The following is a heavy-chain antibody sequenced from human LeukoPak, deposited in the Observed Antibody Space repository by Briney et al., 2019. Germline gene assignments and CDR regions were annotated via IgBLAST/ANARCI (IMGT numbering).Heavy chain of an antibody. D-gene: IGHD1-26*01. CDR2: INKDGTDK. CDR3: ARDEGGSYNYF. Sequence: GGSLRLSCAVSGFTFSTYWMSWVRQAPGKGLEWVANINKDGTDKYYVASVKGRFTISRDNAKNSLYLQMNSLRAEDTAAYYCARDEGGSYNYFWGQGTLVTVSS. J-gene: IGHJ4*02. CDR1: GFTFSTYW. V-gene: IGHV3-7*01.